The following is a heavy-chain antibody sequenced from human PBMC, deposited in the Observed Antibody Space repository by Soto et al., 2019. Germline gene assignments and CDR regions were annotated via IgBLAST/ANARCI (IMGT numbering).Heavy chain of an antibody. J-gene: IGHJ4*02. CDR3: VKDLDEQLDQSNY. CDR2: ISSNGGST. CDR1: GFTFSSYA. D-gene: IGHD6-6*01. V-gene: IGHV3-64D*08. Sequence: GGSLRLSCSASGFTFSSYAMHWVRQAPGKGLEYVSAISSNGGSTYYADSVKGRFTISRDNSKNTLYLQMSSLRAEDTAVYYCVKDLDEQLDQSNYWGQGTLVTVSS.